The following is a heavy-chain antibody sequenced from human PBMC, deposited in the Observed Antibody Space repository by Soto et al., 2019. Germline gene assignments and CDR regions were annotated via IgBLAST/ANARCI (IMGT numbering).Heavy chain of an antibody. Sequence: GGSLRLSCAASGFTFNNAWMTWVRQAPGKGLEWVGRIKSKADGGIIDYAAPVRGRFTISRDDSKNTVYLQMNSLRAEDTAVYYCAFGEESRYYYYGMDVWGQGTTVTVSS. V-gene: IGHV3-15*01. CDR2: IKSKADGGII. CDR3: AFGEESRYYYYGMDV. J-gene: IGHJ6*02. CDR1: GFTFNNAW. D-gene: IGHD3-10*01.